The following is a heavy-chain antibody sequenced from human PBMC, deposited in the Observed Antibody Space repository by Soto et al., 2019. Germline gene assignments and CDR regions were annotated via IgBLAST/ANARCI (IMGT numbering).Heavy chain of an antibody. J-gene: IGHJ4*02. Sequence: QITLKESGPTLVKPTQTLTLTCTFSGFSLSTSGVGVCWIRQPPGKALEWLALIYWDDDKRYSPSRKSRLTITKHTSKNQVVLTMTNMDPVDTATYYCAHEPMYSSGWSFDYWGQGTLVTVSS. D-gene: IGHD6-19*01. CDR3: AHEPMYSSGWSFDY. CDR2: IYWDDDK. V-gene: IGHV2-5*02. CDR1: GFSLSTSGVG.